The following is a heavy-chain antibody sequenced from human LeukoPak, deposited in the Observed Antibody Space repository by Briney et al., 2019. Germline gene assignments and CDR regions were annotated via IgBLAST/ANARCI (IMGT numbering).Heavy chain of an antibody. D-gene: IGHD3-10*01. CDR2: IIPIFGTA. Sequence: GASVKVSCKASGGTFSSYAISWVRQAPGQGLEWMGGIIPIFGTANYAQKFQGRVTITTDESTSTAYMELSSLRSEDTAVYYCARDYYGSGRNYGYYYYMDVWGKGTTVTVSS. V-gene: IGHV1-69*05. CDR3: ARDYYGSGRNYGYYYYMDV. J-gene: IGHJ6*03. CDR1: GGTFSSYA.